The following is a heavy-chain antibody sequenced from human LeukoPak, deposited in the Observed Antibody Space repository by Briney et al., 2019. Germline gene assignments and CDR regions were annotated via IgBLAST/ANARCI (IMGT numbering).Heavy chain of an antibody. CDR1: GYTFTSYG. J-gene: IGHJ4*02. CDR2: ISAYNGNT. V-gene: IGHV1-18*01. D-gene: IGHD2-15*01. CDR3: ARQDPSRTAYYFDY. Sequence: ASVKVSCKASGYTFTSYGISWVRQAPGQGLEWMGWISAYNGNTNYAQKLQGRVTMTTDTSTSTAYMELRSLRSDDTAVYYCARQDPSRTAYYFDYWGQGTLVTVSS.